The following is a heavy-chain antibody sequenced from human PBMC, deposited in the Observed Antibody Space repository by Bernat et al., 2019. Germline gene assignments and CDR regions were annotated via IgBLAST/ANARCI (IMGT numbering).Heavy chain of an antibody. V-gene: IGHV3-66*01. J-gene: IGHJ4*02. D-gene: IGHD6-19*01. Sequence: EVQLVESGGGLVKPGGSLRLSCAASGFTFSSYSMNWVRQAPGKGLEWVSVIHSGGTTYYEDSVKGRFIISRDNSKNTLYLQMNSLRAEDTAVYYCANFFIGFWAYSSGWYSFGSFDYWGQGTLVTVSS. CDR3: ANFFIGFWAYSSGWYSFGSFDY. CDR2: IHSGGTT. CDR1: GFTFSSYS.